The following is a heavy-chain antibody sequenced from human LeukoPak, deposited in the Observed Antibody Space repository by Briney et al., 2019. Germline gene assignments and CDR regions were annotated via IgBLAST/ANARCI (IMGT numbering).Heavy chain of an antibody. D-gene: IGHD1-26*01. Sequence: GESLQISFKGSGXSFTSDWIGWVRQLPGKGLEWMGIIYPGDSDTRYSPSFQGQVTISADKSISTAYLQWSSLKASDTAMYYCARTIVGATTAPLDYWGQGTLVTVSS. V-gene: IGHV5-51*01. J-gene: IGHJ4*02. CDR3: ARTIVGATTAPLDY. CDR1: GXSFTSDW. CDR2: IYPGDSDT.